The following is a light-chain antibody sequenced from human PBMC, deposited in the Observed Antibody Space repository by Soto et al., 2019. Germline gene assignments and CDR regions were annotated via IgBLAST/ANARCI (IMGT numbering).Light chain of an antibody. CDR1: QSISMW. J-gene: IGKJ5*01. V-gene: IGKV1-5*03. CDR3: QQAKSCPDS. Sequence: DIEMTQSHSTLSESVGERVTITCRASQSISMWLAWYQQKPGKAPKLLIYKASTLKSGVPSRFSGSGSGTDFTLTINNLQPEDFATYYCQQAKSCPDSFGQGARLEIK. CDR2: KAS.